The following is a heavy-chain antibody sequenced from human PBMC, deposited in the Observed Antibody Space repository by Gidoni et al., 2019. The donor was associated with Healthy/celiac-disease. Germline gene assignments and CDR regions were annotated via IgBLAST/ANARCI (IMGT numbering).Heavy chain of an antibody. V-gene: IGHV3-15*01. CDR3: TTELIYYYDSSALDY. CDR1: GFPFSNAW. Sequence: EVQLVESGGGLVKPGGSLRPSCAASGFPFSNAWMSWVRQAPGKGLEWVGRIKSKTDGGTTDYAAPVKGRFTISRDDSKNTLYLQMNSLKTEDTAVYYCTTELIYYYDSSALDYWGQGTLVTVSS. D-gene: IGHD3-22*01. J-gene: IGHJ4*02. CDR2: IKSKTDGGTT.